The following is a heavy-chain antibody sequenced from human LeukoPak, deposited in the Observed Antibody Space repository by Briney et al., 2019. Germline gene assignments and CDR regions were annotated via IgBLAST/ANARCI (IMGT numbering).Heavy chain of an antibody. J-gene: IGHJ3*02. Sequence: SQTLSLTCTVSGGSISSGGYYWSWIRQHPGKGLEWIGYIYYSGSTYYNPSLKSRVTISVDTSKNQFSLKLSSVTAADTAVYYCARVLGITMVRGVHDAFDIWGQGTMVTVSS. CDR2: IYYSGST. CDR1: GGSISSGGYY. V-gene: IGHV4-31*03. D-gene: IGHD3-10*01. CDR3: ARVLGITMVRGVHDAFDI.